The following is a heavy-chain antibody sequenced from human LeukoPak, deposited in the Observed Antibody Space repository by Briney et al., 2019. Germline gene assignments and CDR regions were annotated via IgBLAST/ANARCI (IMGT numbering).Heavy chain of an antibody. CDR1: RGSTSSGSYS. D-gene: IGHD3-10*01. V-gene: IGHV4-30-2*01. J-gene: IGHJ5*02. CDR2: IYHSGST. CDR3: ARSRGSGSWFADYNWFDP. Sequence: QTLPLTSPVYRGSTSSGSYSWCWIRQPPGKGLEWIGYIYHSGSTYYNPSLKSRVTISVDRSKNQFSLKLSSVTAADTAVYYCARSRGSGSWFADYNWFDPWGQGTLVTVSS.